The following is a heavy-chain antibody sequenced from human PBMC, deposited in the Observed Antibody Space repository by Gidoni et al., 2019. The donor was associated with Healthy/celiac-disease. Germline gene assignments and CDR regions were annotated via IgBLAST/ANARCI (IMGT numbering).Heavy chain of an antibody. J-gene: IGHJ6*02. CDR3: ARGNRYAGGDLHGMDV. CDR1: CGSFSGSY. CDR2: INHSGST. D-gene: IGHD2-21*02. V-gene: IGHV4-34*01. Sequence: QVQLQQWGAGLLKPSATLSLTCAVYCGSFSGSYWSWIRQPPGKGLEWIVEINHSGSTNYNPSLKSRVTIAVDTSKNQFSMKLSSVTAADTAVYYCARGNRYAGGDLHGMDVWGQGTTVTVSS.